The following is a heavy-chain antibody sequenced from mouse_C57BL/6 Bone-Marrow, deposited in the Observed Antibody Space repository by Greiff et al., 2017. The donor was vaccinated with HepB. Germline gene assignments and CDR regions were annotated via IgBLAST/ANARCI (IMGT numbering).Heavy chain of an antibody. CDR1: GYTFTSYW. V-gene: IGHV1-50*01. D-gene: IGHD2-4*01. CDR2: IDPSDSYT. CDR3: ARSLYDYDVEFAY. Sequence: QVQLQQPGAELVKPGASVKLSCKASGYTFTSYWMQWVKQRPGQGLEWIGEIDPSDSYTNYNQKFKGKATLTVDTSSSTAYMQLSSLTSEDSAVYYCARSLYDYDVEFAYWGQGTLVTVSA. J-gene: IGHJ3*01.